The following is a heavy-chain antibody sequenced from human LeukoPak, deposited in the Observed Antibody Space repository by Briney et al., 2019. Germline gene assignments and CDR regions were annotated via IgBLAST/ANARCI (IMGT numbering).Heavy chain of an antibody. CDR1: GFTFISYT. V-gene: IGHV3-21*01. Sequence: PGGSLRLSCAASGFTFISYTIHWVRQAPGKGLEWVSSISAVSTYIYYADSVKGRFTISRDNVEKSAYLELSGLTAHDTAIYYCARGGIAGRPVYYYYMDVWGKGTTVTVSS. J-gene: IGHJ6*03. CDR2: ISAVSTYI. CDR3: ARGGIAGRPVYYYYMDV. D-gene: IGHD6-6*01.